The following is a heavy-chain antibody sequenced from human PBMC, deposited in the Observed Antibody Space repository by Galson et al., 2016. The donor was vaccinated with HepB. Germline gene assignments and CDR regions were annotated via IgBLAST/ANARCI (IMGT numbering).Heavy chain of an antibody. Sequence: SLRLSCAASGFTFTDYYMSWIRQAPGKGLEWVSFISTSGTTIYYADSVKGRFTISRDNSKNSLYLQMNSLRAEDTAMYYCARTEGTRIAAAIGIYYYGMDVWGQGTTVTVSS. CDR2: ISTSGTTI. CDR1: GFTFTDYY. CDR3: ARTEGTRIAAAIGIYYYGMDV. D-gene: IGHD6-13*01. V-gene: IGHV3-11*01. J-gene: IGHJ6*02.